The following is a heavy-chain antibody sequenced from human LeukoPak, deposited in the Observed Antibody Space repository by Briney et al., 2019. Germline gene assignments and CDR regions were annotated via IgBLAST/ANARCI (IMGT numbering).Heavy chain of an antibody. CDR3: APYCSGGSCYRY. V-gene: IGHV3-23*01. Sequence: GGSLRLSCVASGLTFSSYAMSWVRQAPGKGLEWVSTISVSGGSTYYADSVKGRFTISRDSSKNTLYLQMNSLRAEDTAVYYCAPYCSGGSCYRYWGQGTLVTVSS. J-gene: IGHJ4*02. D-gene: IGHD2-15*01. CDR2: ISVSGGST. CDR1: GLTFSSYA.